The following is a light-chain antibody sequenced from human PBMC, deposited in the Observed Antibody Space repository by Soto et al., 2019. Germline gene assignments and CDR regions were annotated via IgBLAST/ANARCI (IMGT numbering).Light chain of an antibody. J-gene: IGKJ1*01. Sequence: DIQMTQSPCTLSASVGDGVTITCRASQRISTWLAWYQQKPGKAPKLLISDASSLETVVPSRFSGSGSGTEFPLTINSLQPDDFATYCCQQYKSYWTFGQGTKVDI. CDR3: QQYKSYWT. V-gene: IGKV1-5*01. CDR2: DAS. CDR1: QRISTW.